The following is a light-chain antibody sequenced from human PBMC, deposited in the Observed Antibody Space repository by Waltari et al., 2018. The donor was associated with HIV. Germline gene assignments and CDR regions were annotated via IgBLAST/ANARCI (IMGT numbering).Light chain of an antibody. V-gene: IGLV1-47*01. CDR2: RNN. J-gene: IGLJ2*01. CDR3: AAWDGNLSGHA. CDR1: SSNIGSNY. Sequence: QSVLTQPPSASGTPGQRVTISCSGSSSNIGSNYVFWYQQLPGTAPKLLIYRNNQRPSGVPDRFSASKSGTSASLAISGLRSEDEADYYCAAWDGNLSGHALGGGTKLTVL.